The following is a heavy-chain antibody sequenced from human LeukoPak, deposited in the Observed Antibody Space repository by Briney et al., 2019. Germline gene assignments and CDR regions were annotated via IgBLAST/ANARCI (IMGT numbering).Heavy chain of an antibody. J-gene: IGHJ3*02. D-gene: IGHD3-9*01. CDR3: ARAYYDILTGYSEDAFDI. CDR1: GFTFSSYN. CDR2: ISSTSSYI. V-gene: IGHV3-21*01. Sequence: GGSLRLSCAASGFTFSSYNMNWVRQAPGKGLEWVSSISSTSSYINYADSVKGRFTISRDKAKNSLYLQMNSLRAEDTAVYYCARAYYDILTGYSEDAFDIWGQGTMVTVSS.